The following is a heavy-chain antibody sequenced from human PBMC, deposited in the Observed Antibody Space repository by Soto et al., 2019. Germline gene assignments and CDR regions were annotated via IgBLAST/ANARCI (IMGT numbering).Heavy chain of an antibody. Sequence: PSETLSLTCTVSGGSISSGGYSWSWIRQPPGKGLEWIGYIYHSGSTYYNPSLKSRVTISVDRSKNQFSLKLSSVTAADTAVYYCASEGRHSVYNWFDPWGQGTLVTVSS. CDR3: ASEGRHSVYNWFDP. CDR2: IYHSGST. J-gene: IGHJ5*02. CDR1: GGSISSGGYS. D-gene: IGHD2-8*01. V-gene: IGHV4-30-2*01.